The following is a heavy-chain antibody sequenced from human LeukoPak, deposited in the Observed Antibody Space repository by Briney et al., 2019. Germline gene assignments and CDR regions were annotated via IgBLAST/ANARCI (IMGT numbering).Heavy chain of an antibody. CDR1: GYTFTSYG. J-gene: IGHJ4*02. D-gene: IGHD4-17*01. V-gene: IGHV1-18*01. CDR2: ISAYNGNT. Sequence: ASVKVSCKASGYTFTSYGISWVRQAPGQGLEWMGWISAYNGNTNYAQKLQGRVTMTTDTSTSTAYMELRSLRSDDTAVYYCARAPPGYARLTVSNYPIGDWGQGTLVTVSS. CDR3: ARAPPGYARLTVSNYPIGD.